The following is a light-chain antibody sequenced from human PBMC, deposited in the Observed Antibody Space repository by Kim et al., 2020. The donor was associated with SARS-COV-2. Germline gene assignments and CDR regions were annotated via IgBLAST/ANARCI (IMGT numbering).Light chain of an antibody. CDR3: QSYDSSLSVVV. J-gene: IGLJ2*01. Sequence: QPVLTQPPSVSGAPGQRVTISCTGISSNIGAGYDVHWYQQLPGTAPKLLIYGNSNRPSGVPDRFSGSKSGTSASLAITGLQAEDEADYYCQSYDSSLSVVVFGGGTQLTVL. CDR2: GNS. CDR1: SSNIGAGYD. V-gene: IGLV1-40*01.